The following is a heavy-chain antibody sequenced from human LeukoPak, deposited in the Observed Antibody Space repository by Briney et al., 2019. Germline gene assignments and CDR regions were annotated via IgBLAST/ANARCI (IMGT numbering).Heavy chain of an antibody. CDR1: GGTFSSYA. CDR3: ARERQCSSTSCHYDY. J-gene: IGHJ4*02. V-gene: IGHV1-69*05. CDR2: IIPIFGTA. Sequence: SVKVSCKASGGTFSSYAISWVRQAPGQGLEWMGRIIPIFGTANYAQKFQGRVTITTDEYTSTAYMELSSLRSEDTAVYYCARERQCSSTSCHYDYWGQGTLVTVSS. D-gene: IGHD2-2*01.